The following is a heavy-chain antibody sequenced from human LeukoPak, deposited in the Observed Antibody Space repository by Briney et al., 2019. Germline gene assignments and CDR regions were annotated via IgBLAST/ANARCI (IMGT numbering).Heavy chain of an antibody. CDR3: ARDGRNYYDSSGYYAGLDY. J-gene: IGHJ4*02. D-gene: IGHD3-22*01. Sequence: SETLSLTCAVYGGSFSGYYWSWIRQPPGKGLEWIGEINHSGSTYYNPSLKSRVTISVDTSKNQFSLKLSSVTAADTAVYYCARDGRNYYDSSGYYAGLDYWGQGTLVTVSS. V-gene: IGHV4-34*01. CDR1: GGSFSGYY. CDR2: INHSGST.